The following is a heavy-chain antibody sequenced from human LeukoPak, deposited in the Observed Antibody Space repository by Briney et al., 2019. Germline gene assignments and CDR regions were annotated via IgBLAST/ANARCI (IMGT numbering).Heavy chain of an antibody. CDR3: ARDHIALGDWFDP. CDR2: INPNSGGT. D-gene: IGHD6-19*01. V-gene: IGHV1-2*06. Sequence: ASVKVSCKASRYTFTGYYMHWVRQAPGQGLEWMGRINPNSGGTNYAQKLQGRVTMTRDTSISTAYMELSRLRSDDTAVYYCARDHIALGDWFDPWGQGTLVTVSS. J-gene: IGHJ5*02. CDR1: RYTFTGYY.